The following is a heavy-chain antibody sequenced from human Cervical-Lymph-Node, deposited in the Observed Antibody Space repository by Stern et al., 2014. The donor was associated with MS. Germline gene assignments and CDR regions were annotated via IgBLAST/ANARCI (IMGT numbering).Heavy chain of an antibody. D-gene: IGHD4-17*01. CDR3: ARDMSTVTTPYFDY. CDR1: GFTFTRCY. Sequence: QVQLGQSGAEVRRPGASVKVACKASGFTFTRCYMHWVRQAPGQGLEWMGWINANSGGTNSAQKFQGRVTMTRDTSISTVYMDLTGLTSDDTAIYYCARDMSTVTTPYFDYWGQGTLVTVPS. V-gene: IGHV1-2*02. CDR2: INANSGGT. J-gene: IGHJ4*02.